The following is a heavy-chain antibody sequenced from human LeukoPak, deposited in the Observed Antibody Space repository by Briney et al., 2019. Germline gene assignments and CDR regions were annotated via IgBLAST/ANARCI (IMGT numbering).Heavy chain of an antibody. CDR3: ARGYSTTWTYGDY. D-gene: IGHD6-13*01. V-gene: IGHV3-21*01. CDR1: GFTFSGYS. J-gene: IGHJ4*02. CDR2: ISGSSNYI. Sequence: GGSLRLSCAASGFTFSGYSMNWVRQAPGKGLEWVSSISGSSNYIYYADSVKGRFTISRDNAKNSLYLHMNSLRAEDRAVYYCARGYSTTWTYGDYWGQGTLVTVSS.